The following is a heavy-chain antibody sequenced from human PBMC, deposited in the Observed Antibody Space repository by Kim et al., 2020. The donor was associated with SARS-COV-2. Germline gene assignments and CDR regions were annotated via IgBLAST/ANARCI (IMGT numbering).Heavy chain of an antibody. V-gene: IGHV3-23*01. CDR3: AYAYSRVAGTY. D-gene: IGHD6-19*01. Sequence: TYYAESVKGRFTISRDNSKNTLYLQMNSLRAEDTAVYYCAYAYSRVAGTYWGQGTLVTVSS. J-gene: IGHJ4*02. CDR2: T.